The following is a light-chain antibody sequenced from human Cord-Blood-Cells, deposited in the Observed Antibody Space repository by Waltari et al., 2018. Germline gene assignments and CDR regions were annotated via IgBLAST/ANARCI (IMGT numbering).Light chain of an antibody. J-gene: IGKJ1*01. CDR1: QSLVHSDENTY. V-gene: IGKV2-30*02. CDR2: KVS. Sequence: DVVMTQSPLSLPVTLGQPASISCRSSQSLVHSDENTYLNWFQQRPGQSPRRLIYKVSNRDSGVPDRFSGSGSGTDFTLKISRVEAEDVGVYYCMQGTHWPLWTFGQGTKVEIK. CDR3: MQGTHWPLWT.